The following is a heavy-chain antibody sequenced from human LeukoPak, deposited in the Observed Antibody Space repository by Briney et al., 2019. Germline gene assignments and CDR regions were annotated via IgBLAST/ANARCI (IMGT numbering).Heavy chain of an antibody. CDR1: GYTFTSYD. CDR3: ARDEVTTFDY. CDR2: MNPNSGNT. V-gene: IGHV1-8*01. J-gene: IGHJ4*02. Sequence: ASVKVSCKASGYTFTSYDINWVRQATGQGLEWMGWMNPNSGNTGYAQKFQGRVTMTTDTSTSTAYMELRSLRSDDTAVYYCARDEVTTFDYWGQGTLVTVSS. D-gene: IGHD4-17*01.